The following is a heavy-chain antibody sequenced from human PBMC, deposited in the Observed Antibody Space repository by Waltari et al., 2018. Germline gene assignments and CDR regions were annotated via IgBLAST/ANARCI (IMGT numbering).Heavy chain of an antibody. Sequence: QVQLQESGPGLVKPSETLSLTCAVSGYSISSGYYWGWIRQHPGKGLEWIGSIYHSGSTYYNPSLKSRVTISVDTSKNQFSLKLSSVTAADTAVYYCARQKGAGGNSGYYFDYWGQGTLVTVSS. CDR1: GYSISSGYY. CDR2: IYHSGST. V-gene: IGHV4-38-2*01. J-gene: IGHJ4*02. CDR3: ARQKGAGGNSGYYFDY. D-gene: IGHD2-21*02.